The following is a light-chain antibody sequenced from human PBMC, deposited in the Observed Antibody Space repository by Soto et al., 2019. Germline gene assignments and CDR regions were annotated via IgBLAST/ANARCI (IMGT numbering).Light chain of an antibody. CDR2: EVT. CDR1: SSDIGGYNA. J-gene: IGLJ1*01. CDR3: NSFRVNHLYV. V-gene: IGLV2-14*01. Sequence: QSALAQPASVSGSPGQTITISCTGTSSDIGGYNAVSWYQHHPGKAPKLIIYEVTHRPAGISDRFSASKSGNTASLTISGLQDEEEADYSCNSFRVNHLYVFGTGTKVTV.